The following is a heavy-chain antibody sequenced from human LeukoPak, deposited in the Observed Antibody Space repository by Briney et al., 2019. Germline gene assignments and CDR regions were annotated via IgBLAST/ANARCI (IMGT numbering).Heavy chain of an antibody. CDR2: ISSSGTYK. Sequence: PGGSLPLSCTLSGFTLSSHAMRWVRQAPGRGLEWVSGISSSGTYKWHANSVQGRFSISRDNSKNAVFLEMNSLRAEDTATYYCSRDENLYSPTWYLFDFWGQGTLVTVS. J-gene: IGHJ4*02. CDR3: SRDENLYSPTWYLFDF. V-gene: IGHV3-23*01. D-gene: IGHD2/OR15-2a*01. CDR1: GFTLSSHA.